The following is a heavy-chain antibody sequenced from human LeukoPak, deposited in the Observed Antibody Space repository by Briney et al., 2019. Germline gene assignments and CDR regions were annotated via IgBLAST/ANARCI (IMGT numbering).Heavy chain of an antibody. V-gene: IGHV3-7*01. CDR2: IKQDGSEK. Sequence: GGSLRLSCAASGFTFSSYWMSWVRQAPGKGLKWVANIKQDGSEKYYVDSVKGRFTISRDNAKNSLYLQMNSLRAEDTAVYYCARDQPAYYYDSSGYAYWGQGTLVTVSS. D-gene: IGHD3-22*01. J-gene: IGHJ4*02. CDR3: ARDQPAYYYDSSGYAY. CDR1: GFTFSSYW.